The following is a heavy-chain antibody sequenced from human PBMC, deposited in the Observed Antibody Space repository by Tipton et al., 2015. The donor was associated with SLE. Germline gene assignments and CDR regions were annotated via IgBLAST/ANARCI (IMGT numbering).Heavy chain of an antibody. D-gene: IGHD2-8*02. CDR1: GFTFSTFD. CDR3: ARSTGVEFDY. CDR2: ITSSGDSI. V-gene: IGHV3-48*03. Sequence: GSLRLSCAASGFTFSTFDMNWVRQAPGKGLEWISYITSSGDSIYYADSVKGRFTMSRDNAKNSLYLQINSLRAEDTAVYYCARSTGVEFDYWGQGNLVTVSS. J-gene: IGHJ4*02.